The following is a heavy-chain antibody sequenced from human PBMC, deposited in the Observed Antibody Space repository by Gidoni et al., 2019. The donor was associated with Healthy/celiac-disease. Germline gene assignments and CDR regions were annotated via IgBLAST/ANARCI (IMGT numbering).Heavy chain of an antibody. CDR3: ARDGFPLYYDSSGYYPDY. CDR2: LWYDGSNK. D-gene: IGHD3-22*01. J-gene: IGHJ4*02. V-gene: IGHV3-33*01. CDR1: GFTFSSYG. Sequence: QVQLVESGGGVVQPGRSLRLSGAASGFTFSSYGMHWVRQAPGKGLEWVAVLWYDGSNKYYADSVKGRFTSARDNSKNTLYLQMNSLRAEDTAVYYCARDGFPLYYDSSGYYPDYWGQGTLVTVSS.